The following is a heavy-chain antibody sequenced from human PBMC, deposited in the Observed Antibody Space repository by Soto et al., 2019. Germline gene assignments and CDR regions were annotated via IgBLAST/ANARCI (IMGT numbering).Heavy chain of an antibody. J-gene: IGHJ4*02. CDR2: SHQSGST. D-gene: IGHD6-13*01. CDR1: GVSISSHDW. CDR3: ATRDNSRFY. V-gene: IGHV4-4*02. Sequence: QVQLQESGPGLVKPSGTLSLTCAVSGVSISSHDWWSWVRQPPGKGLEWIGESHQSGSTNYNSSLESRVTIYVDTSKNQFSLKLRSVTVADTAVYYCATRDNSRFYWGQGTLVTVSS.